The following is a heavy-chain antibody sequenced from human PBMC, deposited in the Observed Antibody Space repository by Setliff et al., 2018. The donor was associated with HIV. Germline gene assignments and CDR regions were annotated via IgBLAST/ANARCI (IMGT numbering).Heavy chain of an antibody. V-gene: IGHV1-69*13. Sequence: SVKVSCKASGDIINRYAISWVRQAPGQGLEWMGGIIPLFGVANYAQMFKGRVTFTADESTRTAYMELSSLRSEDTAVYYCARVPEIQLSGLVTSWGAFDVWGQGTRVTVSS. CDR3: ARVPEIQLSGLVTSWGAFDV. CDR1: GDIINRYA. J-gene: IGHJ3*01. D-gene: IGHD3-3*01. CDR2: IIPLFGVA.